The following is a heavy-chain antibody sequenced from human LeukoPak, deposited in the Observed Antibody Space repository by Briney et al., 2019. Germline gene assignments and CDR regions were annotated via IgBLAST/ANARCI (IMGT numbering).Heavy chain of an antibody. Sequence: GGSLRLSCAPSRFTISSYEMSWVRQAPGKGLEWVSYISGSGSTIYYADSVKGRFTISRDNAKNSLYLQMNSLRAEDAAVYYCASGDHHFDYWGQGTLVTVSS. D-gene: IGHD7-27*01. CDR1: RFTISSYE. V-gene: IGHV3-48*03. J-gene: IGHJ4*02. CDR3: ASGDHHFDY. CDR2: ISGSGSTI.